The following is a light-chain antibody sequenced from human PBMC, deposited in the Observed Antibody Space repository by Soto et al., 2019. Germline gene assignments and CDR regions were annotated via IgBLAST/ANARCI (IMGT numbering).Light chain of an antibody. CDR1: PSLLFGNGYDY. CDR3: MQGVQTPFT. CDR2: FGS. J-gene: IGKJ3*01. Sequence: DIVMTQSPLSLPVTPGEPASISCRSSPSLLFGNGYDYLDWYLQKPGQSPQLLIYFGSHRASGVPDRFSGSGSGTDFALKISRVEAEDVGVYYCMQGVQTPFTFGPGTKVDIK. V-gene: IGKV2-28*01.